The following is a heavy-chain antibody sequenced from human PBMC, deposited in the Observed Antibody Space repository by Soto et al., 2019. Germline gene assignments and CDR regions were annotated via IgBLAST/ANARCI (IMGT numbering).Heavy chain of an antibody. CDR3: ARESDPYDYIWGSYRYTYWFDP. J-gene: IGHJ5*02. Sequence: ASVKVSCKASGYTFTGYYMYWVRQAPGQGLEWMGWINPNSGGTNYAQKFQGWVTMTRDTSISTAYMELSRLRSDDTAVYYCARESDPYDYIWGSYRYTYWFDPWGQGTLVTVSS. V-gene: IGHV1-2*04. D-gene: IGHD3-16*02. CDR2: INPNSGGT. CDR1: GYTFTGYY.